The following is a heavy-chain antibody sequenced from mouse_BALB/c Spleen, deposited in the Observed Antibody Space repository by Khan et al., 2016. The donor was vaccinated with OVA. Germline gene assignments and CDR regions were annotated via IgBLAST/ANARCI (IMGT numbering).Heavy chain of an antibody. D-gene: IGHD1-1*01. V-gene: IGHV1S136*01. CDR3: ARRGGGYYGNSPPPTMDY. CDR1: GYTFTNYV. CDR2: INPYNDGT. J-gene: IGHJ4*01. Sequence: VQLKQSGPELVKPGASVKMSCKASGYTFTNYVMHWVKQKPGQGLEWIGYINPYNDGTKYNEKFKGKATLTSDKSSSTAYMELSSLTSEDSAVYYCARRGGGYYGNSPPPTMDYWGQGTSVTVSS.